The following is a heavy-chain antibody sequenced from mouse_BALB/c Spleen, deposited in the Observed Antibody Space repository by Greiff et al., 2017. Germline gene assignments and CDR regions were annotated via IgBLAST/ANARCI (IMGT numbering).Heavy chain of an antibody. CDR1: GFSLTSYG. D-gene: IGHD2-3*01. Sequence: VMLVESGPGLVAPSQSLSITCTVSGFSLTSYGVHWVRQPPGKGLEWLGVIWAGGSTNYNSALMSRLSISKDNSKSQVFLKMNSLQTDDTAMYYCARDWLLRAMDYWGQGTSVTVSS. V-gene: IGHV2-9*02. J-gene: IGHJ4*01. CDR2: IWAGGST. CDR3: ARDWLLRAMDY.